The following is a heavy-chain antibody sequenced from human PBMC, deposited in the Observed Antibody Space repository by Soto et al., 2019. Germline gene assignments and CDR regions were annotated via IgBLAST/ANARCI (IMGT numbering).Heavy chain of an antibody. V-gene: IGHV6-1*01. D-gene: IGHD1-1*01. CDR3: ARGIYDTSVGTAFDI. CDR2: TYYRSRWYH. Sequence: PSQTLSLTCAISVDSVSSGTVVWNWIILSPSRGLEWLGRTYYRSRWYHEYVVFLQSRISINPDTSKNHYTLQLNSVTPEDTAVYYCARGIYDTSVGTAFDIWGQGTKVTVSS. J-gene: IGHJ3*02. CDR1: VDSVSSGTVV.